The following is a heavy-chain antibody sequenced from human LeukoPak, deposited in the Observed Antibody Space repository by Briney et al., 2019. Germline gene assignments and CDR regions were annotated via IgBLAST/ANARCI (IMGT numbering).Heavy chain of an antibody. J-gene: IGHJ3*02. D-gene: IGHD5/OR15-5a*01. CDR3: AKDCLGRTAFDI. Sequence: PGGSLRLSCAASGFTFSSYSMSWVRQAPGKGLEWVSAISGSGGSTYYADSVKGRFTISRDNSKNTLYLQMNSLRAEDTAVYYCAKDCLGRTAFDIWGQGTMVTVSS. V-gene: IGHV3-23*01. CDR1: GFTFSSYS. CDR2: ISGSGGST.